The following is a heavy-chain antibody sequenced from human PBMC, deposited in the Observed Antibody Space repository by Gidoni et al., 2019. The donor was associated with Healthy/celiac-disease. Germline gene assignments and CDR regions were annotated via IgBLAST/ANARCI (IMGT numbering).Heavy chain of an antibody. J-gene: IGHJ5*02. CDR1: GGSISSGGYY. CDR3: ARGTSGRYFDWPLNGWFDP. V-gene: IGHV4-31*03. CDR2: IYYSGST. Sequence: QVQLQESGPGLVKPSQTLSLTCTVSGGSISSGGYYWSWIRQHPGKGLEWIGYIYYSGSTYYNPSLKSRVTISVDTSKNQFSLKLSSVTAADTAVYYCARGTSGRYFDWPLNGWFDPWGQGTLVTVSS. D-gene: IGHD3-9*01.